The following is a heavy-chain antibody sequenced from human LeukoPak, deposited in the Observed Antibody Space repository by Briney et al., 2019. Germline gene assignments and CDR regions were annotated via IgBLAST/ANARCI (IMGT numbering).Heavy chain of an antibody. CDR2: MNPNSGNT. CDR1: GYTFTSYD. J-gene: IGHJ3*02. V-gene: IGHV1-8*02. CDR3: ARGPLYYYDSPLRAFDI. Sequence: GASVKVSCKASGYTFTSYDINWVRQATGQGLEWMGWMNPNSGNTGYAQKFQGRVTMTRNTSISTAYMELSSLRSEDTAVYYCARGPLYYYDSPLRAFDIWGQGTMVTVSS. D-gene: IGHD3-22*01.